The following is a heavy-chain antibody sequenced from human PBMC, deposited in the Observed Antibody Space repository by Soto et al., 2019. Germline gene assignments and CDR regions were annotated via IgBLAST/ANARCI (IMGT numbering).Heavy chain of an antibody. J-gene: IGHJ4*02. D-gene: IGHD3-10*01. CDR2: ISPSSSFL. CDR1: EFSFRSYY. V-gene: IGHV3-21*06. Sequence: GGSLRLSCAASEFSFRSYYMNWVRRAPGRGLEWVSSISPSSSFLNYADSVKGRFTISRDNAKNSVYLQMNSLRVEDTAVYYCARVGTHYGSGSPYYSDYWGQGTLVTVSS. CDR3: ARVGTHYGSGSPYYSDY.